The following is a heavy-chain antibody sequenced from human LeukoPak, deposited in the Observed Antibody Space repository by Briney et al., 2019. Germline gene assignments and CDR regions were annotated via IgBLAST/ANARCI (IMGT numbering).Heavy chain of an antibody. CDR2: IRYDGSNK. CDR3: AKDHHSSSWYLGAFDI. V-gene: IGHV3-30*02. CDR1: GFTFSSYG. Sequence: GGSLRLSCAASGFTFSSYGMHWVRQAPGKGLEWVAFIRYDGSNKYYADSVKGRFTISRDNSKNTLCLQINSLRAEDTAVYYCAKDHHSSSWYLGAFDIRGQGTMVTVSS. D-gene: IGHD6-13*01. J-gene: IGHJ3*02.